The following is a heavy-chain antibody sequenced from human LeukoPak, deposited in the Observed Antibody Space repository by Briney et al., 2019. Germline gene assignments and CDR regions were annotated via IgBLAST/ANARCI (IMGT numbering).Heavy chain of an antibody. Sequence: GGSLRLSCVASGFSFSSYNMNWVRHSPTKGLEWVASIDTTSEYIFYTDSLKGRFTISRDNAKSLLYLQMNNLRAEDTAVYYCAKAGSIRFDYWGQGTLVTVSS. CDR2: IDTTSEYI. CDR3: AKAGSIRFDY. CDR1: GFSFSSYN. J-gene: IGHJ4*02. V-gene: IGHV3-21*04. D-gene: IGHD2-2*01.